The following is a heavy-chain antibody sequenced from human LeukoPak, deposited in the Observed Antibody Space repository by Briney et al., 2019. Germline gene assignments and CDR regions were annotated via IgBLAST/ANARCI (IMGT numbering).Heavy chain of an antibody. D-gene: IGHD3-10*01. J-gene: IGHJ4*02. CDR2: ISSNGGST. Sequence: TGGSLRLSCAASGFTFSSYAMHWVRQAPGKGLEYVSAISSNGGSTYYANPVKGRFTISRDNSKNTLYLQMGSLRAEDMAVYYCARGPHLWFGELLPFDYWGQGTLVTVSS. CDR1: GFTFSSYA. CDR3: ARGPHLWFGELLPFDY. V-gene: IGHV3-64*01.